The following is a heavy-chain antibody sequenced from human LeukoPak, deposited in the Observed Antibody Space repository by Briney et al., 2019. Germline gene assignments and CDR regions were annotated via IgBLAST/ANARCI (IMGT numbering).Heavy chain of an antibody. D-gene: IGHD4-17*01. Sequence: GGSLRPSCAASGFTFSSYAMHWVRQAPGKGLEWVAVISYDGSNKYYADSVKGRFTISRDNSKNTLYLQMNSLRAEDTAVYYCAREGGDYYYYYYMDVWGKGTTVTVSS. CDR2: ISYDGSNK. CDR3: AREGGDYYYYYYMDV. V-gene: IGHV3-30*04. CDR1: GFTFSSYA. J-gene: IGHJ6*03.